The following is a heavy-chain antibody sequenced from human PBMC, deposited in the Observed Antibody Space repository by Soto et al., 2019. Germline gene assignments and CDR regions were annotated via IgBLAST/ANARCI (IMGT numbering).Heavy chain of an antibody. CDR1: GYTLTELS. Sequence: ASVKVSCKVSGYTLTELSMHWVRQAPGKGLEWMGGFDPEDGETIYAQKFQGRVTMTEDTSTDTAYMELSSLRSEDTAVYYCATHSGSYPSSHYGMDVWGQGTTGTVSS. J-gene: IGHJ6*02. D-gene: IGHD1-26*01. V-gene: IGHV1-24*01. CDR2: FDPEDGET. CDR3: ATHSGSYPSSHYGMDV.